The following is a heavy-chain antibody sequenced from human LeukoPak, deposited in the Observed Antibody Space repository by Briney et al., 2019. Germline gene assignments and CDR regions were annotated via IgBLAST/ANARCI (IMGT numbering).Heavy chain of an antibody. CDR1: GFTFSSYG. V-gene: IGHV3-30*02. CDR3: AKIPGIAAAGTSLF. J-gene: IGHJ4*02. D-gene: IGHD6-13*01. Sequence: PGGSLRLSCAASGFTFSSYGMHWVRQAPGKGLEWVAFIRYDGSNKYYADSVKGRFTISRDNSKNTLYLQMNSLRAEDTAVYYCAKIPGIAAAGTSLFWGQGTLVTVSS. CDR2: IRYDGSNK.